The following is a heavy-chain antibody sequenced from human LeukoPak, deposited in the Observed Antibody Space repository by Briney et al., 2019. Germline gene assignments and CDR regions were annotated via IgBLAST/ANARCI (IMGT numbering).Heavy chain of an antibody. V-gene: IGHV4-59*08. J-gene: IGHJ4*02. Sequence: PSETLSLTCTVSGGSISSYYWSWIRQPPGKGLEWIGYIYYSGSINYNPSLKSRVTISVDTSKNQFSLKLSSVTAADTAVYYCARRTTGTTYFDYWGQGTLVTVSS. D-gene: IGHD1-1*01. CDR3: ARRTTGTTYFDY. CDR2: IYYSGSI. CDR1: GGSISSYY.